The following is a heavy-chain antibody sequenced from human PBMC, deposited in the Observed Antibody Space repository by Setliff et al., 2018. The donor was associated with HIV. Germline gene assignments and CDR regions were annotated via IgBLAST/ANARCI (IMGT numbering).Heavy chain of an antibody. Sequence: ASVKVSCKDSGYAFNSYTLNWVRQATGRGLEWMGWINPNSDNTAYAQKFQGRLTMTRNTSTGTVYMELSSLRSEDTAVYYCARIGRTPYYYYYMDVWGKGTTVTVSS. CDR3: ARIGRTPYYYYYMDV. J-gene: IGHJ6*03. CDR2: INPNSDNT. D-gene: IGHD2-15*01. CDR1: GYAFNSYT. V-gene: IGHV1-8*01.